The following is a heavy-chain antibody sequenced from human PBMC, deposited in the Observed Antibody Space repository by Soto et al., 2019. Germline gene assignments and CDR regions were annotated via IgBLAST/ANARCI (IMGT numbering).Heavy chain of an antibody. D-gene: IGHD3-16*01. CDR1: GFTFSSYD. CDR2: IGTAGDT. J-gene: IGHJ3*02. Sequence: GGSLRLSCAASGFTFSSYDMHWVRQATGKGLEWVSAIGTAGDTYYPGSVKGRFTISRENAKNSLYLQMNSLRAGDTAVYYCARGYLLTPAWLQNPYRWAFDIWGQGTMVT. CDR3: ARGYLLTPAWLQNPYRWAFDI. V-gene: IGHV3-13*01.